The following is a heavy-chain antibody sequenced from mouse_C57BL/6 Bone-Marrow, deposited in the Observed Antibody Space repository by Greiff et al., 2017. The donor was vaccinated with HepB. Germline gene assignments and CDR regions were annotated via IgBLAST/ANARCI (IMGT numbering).Heavy chain of an antibody. V-gene: IGHV3-6*01. D-gene: IGHD4-1*01. CDR1: GYSITGGYY. Sequence: EVQLVESGPGLVKPSQSLYLTCSVTGYSITGGYYWNWIRQFPGNKLAWMGYISYDGSNNYNQSLKNRISITRDTSKNQFFLMLNSLTTEDTATYYCAREEGLTGTDFDYWGQGTTLTVSS. J-gene: IGHJ2*01. CDR2: ISYDGSN. CDR3: AREEGLTGTDFDY.